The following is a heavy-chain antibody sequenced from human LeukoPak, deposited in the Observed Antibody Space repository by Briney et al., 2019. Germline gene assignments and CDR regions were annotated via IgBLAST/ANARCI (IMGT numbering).Heavy chain of an antibody. J-gene: IGHJ6*02. V-gene: IGHV1-18*01. D-gene: IGHD3-10*01. Sequence: GASVKVSCKASGYTFTSYGISWVRQAPGQGLEWMGRISAYNGKTNYAQKLQGRVTMTTDTSTSTAYMELRSLRSDDTAVYYCARCVIMVRGVITPSGMDVWGQGTTVTVSS. CDR2: ISAYNGKT. CDR3: ARCVIMVRGVITPSGMDV. CDR1: GYTFTSYG.